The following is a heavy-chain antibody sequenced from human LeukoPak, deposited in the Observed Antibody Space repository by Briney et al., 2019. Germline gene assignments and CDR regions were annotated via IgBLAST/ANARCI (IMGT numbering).Heavy chain of an antibody. CDR1: GFTFSSYE. CDR3: ASAQQLVRNYYYYYMDV. V-gene: IGHV3-48*03. J-gene: IGHJ6*03. D-gene: IGHD6-13*01. Sequence: GGFLRLSCAASGFTFSSYEMNWVRQAPGKGLEWVSYISSSGSTIHYADSVKGRFTISRDNAKNSLYLQMNSLRAEDTAVYYCASAQQLVRNYYYYYMDVWGKGTTVTVSS. CDR2: ISSSGSTI.